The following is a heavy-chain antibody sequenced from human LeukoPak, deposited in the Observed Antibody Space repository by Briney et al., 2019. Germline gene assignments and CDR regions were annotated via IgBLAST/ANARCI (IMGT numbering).Heavy chain of an antibody. CDR3: ARAPRLTVVTLKPFDY. V-gene: IGHV1-8*01. CDR1: GYTFTSYD. J-gene: IGHJ4*02. Sequence: ASVKVSCKASGYTFTSYDINWVRQATGQGLEWMGWMNPNSGNTGYVQKFQGRVTMTRNTSISTAYMELSSLRSEDTAVYYCARAPRLTVVTLKPFDYWGQGTLVTVSS. D-gene: IGHD4-23*01. CDR2: MNPNSGNT.